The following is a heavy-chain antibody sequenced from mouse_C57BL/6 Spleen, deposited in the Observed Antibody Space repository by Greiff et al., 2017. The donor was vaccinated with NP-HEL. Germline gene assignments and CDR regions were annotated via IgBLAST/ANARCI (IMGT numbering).Heavy chain of an antibody. CDR2: IWSGGST. J-gene: IGHJ1*03. D-gene: IGHD1-1*02. V-gene: IGHV2-2*01. CDR1: GFSLTSYG. CDR3: ARTGGGKGDWYFDV. Sequence: VKLMESGPGLVQPSQSLSITCTVSGFSLTSYGVHWVRQSPGKGLEWLGVIWSGGSTDYNAAFISRLSISKDNSKSQVFFKMNSLQADDTAIYYCARTGGGKGDWYFDVWGTGTTVTVSS.